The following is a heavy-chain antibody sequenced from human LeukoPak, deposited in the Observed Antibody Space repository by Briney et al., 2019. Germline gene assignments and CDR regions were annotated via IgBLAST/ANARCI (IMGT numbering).Heavy chain of an antibody. CDR1: GYTFNSYG. V-gene: IGHV1-18*01. Sequence: ASVKVSCKASGYTFNSYGISWVRQARGQGLECMGWISAYNGNTNYAQKLQGRVTMTTDTSTSTAYMELRSLRSDDTAVYYCARDPGRYDSGYVLSSPWGQGTLVTVSS. D-gene: IGHD5-12*01. J-gene: IGHJ5*02. CDR3: ARDPGRYDSGYVLSSP. CDR2: ISAYNGNT.